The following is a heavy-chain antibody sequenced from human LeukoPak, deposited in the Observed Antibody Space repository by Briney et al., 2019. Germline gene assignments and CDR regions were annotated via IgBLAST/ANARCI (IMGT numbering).Heavy chain of an antibody. D-gene: IGHD3-10*01. CDR1: GFTFSGPP. CDR2: ITSKPNTYAT. Sequence: SGGSLRLSCAASGFTFSGPPMHWVRQASGKGLEWVGLITSKPNTYATVYAASVKGRFTISRDNAKNSLYLQMNSLRAEDTAVYYCARDAGGGDGSGSYPDYWGQGTLVTVSS. J-gene: IGHJ4*02. CDR3: ARDAGGGDGSGSYPDY. V-gene: IGHV3-73*01.